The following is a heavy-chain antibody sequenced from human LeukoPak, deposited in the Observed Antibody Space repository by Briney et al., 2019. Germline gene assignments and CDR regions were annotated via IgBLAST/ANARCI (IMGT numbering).Heavy chain of an antibody. D-gene: IGHD1-26*01. CDR2: ISGSGDRT. V-gene: IGHV3-23*01. CDR3: ARELRDAFDI. CDR1: GFTFSSYA. Sequence: PGGSLRLSCAASGFTFSSYAMNWVRQAPGKGLEWVSAISGSGDRTYYADSVKGRFTISRDNAKNSLYLQMNSLRAEDTAVYYCARELRDAFDIWGQGTVVTVSS. J-gene: IGHJ3*02.